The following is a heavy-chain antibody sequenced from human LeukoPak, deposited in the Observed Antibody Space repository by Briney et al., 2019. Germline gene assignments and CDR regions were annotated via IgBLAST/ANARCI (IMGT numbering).Heavy chain of an antibody. CDR2: FDPEDGET. V-gene: IGHV1-24*01. J-gene: IGHJ1*01. Sequence: ASVKVSCKVSGYTLTELSMHWVRQAPGKGLEWMGGFDPEDGETIYAQKFQGRVTMTEDTSTDTAYMELSSLRSEDTAVYYCATGAIGGYYTLLAEYFQHWGQGTLVTVSS. CDR3: ATGAIGGYYTLLAEYFQH. CDR1: GYTLTELS. D-gene: IGHD3-3*01.